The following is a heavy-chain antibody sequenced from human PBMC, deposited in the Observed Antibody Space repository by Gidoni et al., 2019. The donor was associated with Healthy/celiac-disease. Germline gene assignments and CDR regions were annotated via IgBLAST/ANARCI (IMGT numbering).Heavy chain of an antibody. CDR3: ARAPALQYFQH. CDR2: INHSGST. V-gene: IGHV4-34*01. Sequence: QVQLQQWGAGLLKPSETLSLTCAVYGGSFSGYYWSWIRQPPGKGLEWIGEINHSGSTNYNPSLKSRVTISVDTSKNQFSLKLSSVTAADTAVYYCARAPALQYFQHWGQGTLVTVSS. J-gene: IGHJ1*01. D-gene: IGHD2-15*01. CDR1: GGSFSGYY.